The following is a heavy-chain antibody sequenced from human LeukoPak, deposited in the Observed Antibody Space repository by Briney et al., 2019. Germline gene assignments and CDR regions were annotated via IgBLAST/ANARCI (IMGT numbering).Heavy chain of an antibody. J-gene: IGHJ4*02. CDR3: ARSDSSAYYFDY. V-gene: IGHV4-39*01. CDR2: INYSGNT. D-gene: IGHD3-22*01. Sequence: SETLSLTCTVSGGSISSSSYYWGWIRQPPGKGLEWIGSINYSGNTYYNPSLKSRVTISVDTSRNQFSLKLSSVTAADTAVYYCARSDSSAYYFDYWGQGTLVTVSS. CDR1: GGSISSSSYY.